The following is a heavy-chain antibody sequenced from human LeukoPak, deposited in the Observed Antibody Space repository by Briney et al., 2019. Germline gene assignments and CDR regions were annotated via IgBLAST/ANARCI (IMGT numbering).Heavy chain of an antibody. V-gene: IGHV3-7*01. CDR1: GLSFSGQW. D-gene: IGHD1/OR15-1a*01. Sequence: GVSLRLSCTASGLSFSGQWMNWVRQSPGQGLEWVANIKYDGSEKYYVDSVKGRFTISREDAKNSLSLQMDSVRPEDTAVYYCAFNNNFKYWGQGTLVIVSS. CDR2: IKYDGSEK. CDR3: AFNNNFKY. J-gene: IGHJ4*02.